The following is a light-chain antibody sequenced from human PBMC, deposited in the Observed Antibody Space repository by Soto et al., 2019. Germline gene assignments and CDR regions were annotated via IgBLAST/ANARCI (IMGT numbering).Light chain of an antibody. J-gene: IGLJ2*01. V-gene: IGLV2-8*01. CDR2: DVY. CDR3: TSFAGLNNFVI. CDR1: SSDVGGYKY. Sequence: QSALTQPPSASGSPGQSVTISCTGTSSDVGGYKYVSWYQQHPGKAPKLMIYDVYKRPSGVPDRFSGSKSGNTASLTVSGLQAEDEADYYYTSFAGLNNFVIFGGGTKLTVL.